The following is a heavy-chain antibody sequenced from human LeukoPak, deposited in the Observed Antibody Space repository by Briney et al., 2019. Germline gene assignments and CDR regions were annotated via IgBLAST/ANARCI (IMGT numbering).Heavy chain of an antibody. J-gene: IGHJ3*02. CDR2: IKQDGSEK. V-gene: IGHV3-7*01. CDR3: ARDRSTSSWYPDAFDI. Sequence: GGSLRLSCAASGFTFSTYWMSWVRQAPGKGLEWMTNIKQDGSEKYYVDSVKGRFTISRDNAKNSLYLQMISLRVEDTAVYYCARDRSTSSWYPDAFDIWGQGTMVTVSS. CDR1: GFTFSTYW. D-gene: IGHD6-13*01.